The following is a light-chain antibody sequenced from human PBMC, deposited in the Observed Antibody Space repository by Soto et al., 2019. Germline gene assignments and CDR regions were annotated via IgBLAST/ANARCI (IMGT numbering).Light chain of an antibody. CDR3: LQYQSYWT. V-gene: IGKV1-5*03. CDR1: QSISRQ. CDR2: QAS. Sequence: DIQMTQSPSTLSASVGDRVSITCRASQSISRQLAWYQQKPGKAPNLLIYQASNLETWVPSRFTGSGSGTEFTLTISSLQPDDLATYYGLQYQSYWTFGQGTKVEVK. J-gene: IGKJ1*01.